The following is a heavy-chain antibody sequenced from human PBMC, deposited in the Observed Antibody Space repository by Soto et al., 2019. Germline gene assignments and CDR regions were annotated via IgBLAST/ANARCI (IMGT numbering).Heavy chain of an antibody. CDR2: IYYSGST. CDR3: ARDSQTYYDFWSGSGGGNWFDP. Sequence: LSLTCTVSGGSISSYYWSWIRQPPGKGLEWIGYIYYSGSTNYNPSLKSRVTISVDTSKNQFSLKLSSVTAADTAVYYCARDSQTYYDFWSGSGGGNWFDPWGQGTLVTVSS. CDR1: GGSISSYY. V-gene: IGHV4-59*01. J-gene: IGHJ5*02. D-gene: IGHD3-3*01.